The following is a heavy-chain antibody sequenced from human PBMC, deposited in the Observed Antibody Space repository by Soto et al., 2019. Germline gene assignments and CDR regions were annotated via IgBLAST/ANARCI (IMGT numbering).Heavy chain of an antibody. CDR1: GGSFSGYY. D-gene: IGHD6-13*01. CDR2: INHSGST. J-gene: IGHJ4*02. Sequence: SETLSLTCAVYGGSFSGYYWSWIRQPPGKGLEWIGEINHSGSTNYNPSLKSRVTISVDTSKNQFSLKLSSVTAADTAVYYCARSDTNGRGQSSRRSGDYWGQGTLVTVSS. V-gene: IGHV4-34*01. CDR3: ARSDTNGRGQSSRRSGDY.